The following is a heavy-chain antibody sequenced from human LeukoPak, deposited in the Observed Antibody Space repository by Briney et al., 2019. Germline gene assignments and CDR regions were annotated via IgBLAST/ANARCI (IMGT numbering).Heavy chain of an antibody. V-gene: IGHV1-18*04. J-gene: IGHJ6*03. CDR1: GYTFTGYY. CDR3: ASWHYYYMDV. Sequence: ASVKVSCKASGYTFTGYYMHWVRQAPGQGLEWMGWISAYNGNTNYAQKLQGRVTMTTDTSTSTAYMELRSLRSDDTAVYYCASWHYYYMDVWGKGTTVTVSS. CDR2: ISAYNGNT.